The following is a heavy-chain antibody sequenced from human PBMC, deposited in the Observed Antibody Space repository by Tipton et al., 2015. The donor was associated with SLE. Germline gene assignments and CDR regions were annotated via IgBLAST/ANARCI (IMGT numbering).Heavy chain of an antibody. Sequence: LRLSCTVSGGSITSHYWTWIRQSPGKEFEWLAYVSYTGSATYNPSLRSRVSISLDTSENQFSLRVTSVTAADSAVYYCARLSAYYRVFDLWGQGTQVTASS. CDR3: ARLSAYYRVFDL. CDR2: VSYTGSA. V-gene: IGHV4-59*08. CDR1: GGSITSHY. J-gene: IGHJ4*02. D-gene: IGHD3-3*01.